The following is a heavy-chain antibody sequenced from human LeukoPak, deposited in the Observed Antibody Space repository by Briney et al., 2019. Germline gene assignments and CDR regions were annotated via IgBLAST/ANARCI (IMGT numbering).Heavy chain of an antibody. CDR3: ARESSRGYGDYPNAFDI. J-gene: IGHJ3*02. CDR1: GFTVSSNY. Sequence: GGSLRLSCAASGFTVSSNYMSWVRQAPGKGLEWVSVIYSGGSTYYADSVKGRFTISRHNSKNTLYLQMNSLRPEDTAVYYCARESSRGYGDYPNAFDIWGQGTMVTVSS. CDR2: IYSGGST. D-gene: IGHD4-17*01. V-gene: IGHV3-53*04.